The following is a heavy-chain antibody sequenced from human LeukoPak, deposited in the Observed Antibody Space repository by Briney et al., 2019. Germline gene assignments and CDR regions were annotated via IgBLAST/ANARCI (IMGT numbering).Heavy chain of an antibody. Sequence: SETLSLTCAVSGASFSGGYYWTWIRQPPGKGLEWIGEVNHVGITNYNPSLKRPATISVDTSRNQFSLKLTSVTAADTAMYYCAAGYCSGGTCHPPYWPFDNWGQGTLVTVSS. CDR1: GASFSGGYY. V-gene: IGHV4-34*01. J-gene: IGHJ4*02. CDR3: AAGYCSGGTCHPPYWPFDN. CDR2: VNHVGIT. D-gene: IGHD2-15*01.